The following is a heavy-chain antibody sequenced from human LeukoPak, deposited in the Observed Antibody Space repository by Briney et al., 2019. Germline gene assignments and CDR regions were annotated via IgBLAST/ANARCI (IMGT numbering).Heavy chain of an antibody. J-gene: IGHJ3*02. V-gene: IGHV3-30-3*01. Sequence: GGSLRLSCAASGFTFSSYAMHWVRQAPGKGLEWVAVISYDGSNKYYADSVRGRFTISRDNSKNTLYLQMNSLRAEDTAVYYCAKRLAYCGGDCYSYAFDIWGQGTMVTVSS. CDR3: AKRLAYCGGDCYSYAFDI. CDR2: ISYDGSNK. D-gene: IGHD2-21*02. CDR1: GFTFSSYA.